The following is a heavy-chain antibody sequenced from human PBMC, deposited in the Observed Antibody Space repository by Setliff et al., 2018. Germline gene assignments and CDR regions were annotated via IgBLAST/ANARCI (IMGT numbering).Heavy chain of an antibody. CDR1: GGTFSSYA. J-gene: IGHJ5*02. V-gene: IGHV1-69*13. D-gene: IGHD3-10*01. CDR3: AIQPKWFGELLNWFDP. Sequence: ASVKVSCKASGGTFSSYAISWVRQAPGQGLEWMGGIIPIFGTANYAQKFQGRVTITADESTSTAYMELSSLRSDDTAVYYCAIQPKWFGELLNWFDPWGQGTLVTVSS. CDR2: IIPIFGTA.